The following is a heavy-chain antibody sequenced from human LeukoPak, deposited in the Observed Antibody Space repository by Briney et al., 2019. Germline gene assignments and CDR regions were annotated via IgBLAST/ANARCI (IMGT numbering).Heavy chain of an antibody. CDR1: GLTFSSYA. CDR2: INHSGST. J-gene: IGHJ3*02. CDR3: ARHRWGAFDS. D-gene: IGHD7-27*01. Sequence: GSLRLSCAASGLTFSSYAMSWIRQPPGKGLEWIGEINHSGSTNYNPSLKSRVTISVDTSKNQFSLKLSSVTAADTAVYYCARHRWGAFDSWGQGTMVTVSS. V-gene: IGHV4-34*01.